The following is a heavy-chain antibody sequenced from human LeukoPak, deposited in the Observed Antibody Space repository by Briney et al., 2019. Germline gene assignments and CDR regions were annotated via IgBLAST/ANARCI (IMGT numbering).Heavy chain of an antibody. J-gene: IGHJ4*02. CDR2: ISYDGSNK. Sequence: GGSLRLSCAASGFTFSSYAMHWVRKAPGEGLEWVAVISYDGSNKYYADSVKGRFTISRDNSKNTLYLQMNSLRAEDTAVYYCARDRDIVGAGTFDYWGQGTLVTVSS. D-gene: IGHD1-26*01. CDR3: ARDRDIVGAGTFDY. V-gene: IGHV3-30-3*01. CDR1: GFTFSSYA.